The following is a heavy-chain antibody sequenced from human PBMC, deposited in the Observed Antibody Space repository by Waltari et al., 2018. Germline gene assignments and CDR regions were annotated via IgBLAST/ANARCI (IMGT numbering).Heavy chain of an antibody. Sequence: TFGDYAMSWVRQAPGKGLEWVGFIRSKAYGGTTEYAASVKGSFTISRDDSKSIAYLQMNSLKTEDAAVYYCTRASGYYFDYWGQGTLVTVSS. J-gene: IGHJ4*02. CDR3: TRASGYYFDY. CDR1: TFGDYA. V-gene: IGHV3-49*04. D-gene: IGHD3-3*01. CDR2: IRSKAYGGTT.